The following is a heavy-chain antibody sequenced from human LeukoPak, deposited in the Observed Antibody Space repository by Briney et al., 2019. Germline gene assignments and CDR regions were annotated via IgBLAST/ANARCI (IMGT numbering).Heavy chain of an antibody. J-gene: IGHJ3*02. Sequence: ASVKVSCKASGYTFTGYYMHWVRQAPGQGLEWMGWINPNSGGTNYAQKFQGRVTVTRDTSISTAYMELSRLRYDDTAVYYCARGRTWYWNDGVDAFDIWGQEPMLSFSS. V-gene: IGHV1-2*02. CDR2: INPNSGGT. D-gene: IGHD1-1*01. CDR1: GYTFTGYY. CDR3: ARGRTWYWNDGVDAFDI.